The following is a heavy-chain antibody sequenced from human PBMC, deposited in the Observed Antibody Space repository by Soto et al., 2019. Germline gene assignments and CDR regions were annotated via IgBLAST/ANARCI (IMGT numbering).Heavy chain of an antibody. V-gene: IGHV3-7*05. CDR3: ARAGSENDY. CDR1: GFTFSNYW. J-gene: IGHJ4*02. D-gene: IGHD3-10*01. CDR2: IKQDGSER. Sequence: EVQLVESGGGLVQPGGSLRLSCAASGFTFSNYWMRWVRQAPGKGLEWVANIKQDGSERNYVDSVKGRFTISRDNAKNSLYLQLNSLRAEDTAVYYCARAGSENDYWGQGTLVTVSS.